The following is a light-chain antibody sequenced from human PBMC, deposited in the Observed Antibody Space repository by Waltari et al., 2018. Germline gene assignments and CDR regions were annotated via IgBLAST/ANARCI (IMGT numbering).Light chain of an antibody. CDR2: DVS. CDR1: SSDVGGYNY. V-gene: IGLV2-8*01. Sequence: QSALTQPPSASGSPGQSVTISCTGTSSDVGGYNYVSWYQQHPGKAPKLLIYDVSKRPSGAPDRFSGSKSGNTASLTVSGLQAEDEADYYCNSYAGSNNFPFVLGTGTKVTVL. CDR3: NSYAGSNNFPFV. J-gene: IGLJ1*01.